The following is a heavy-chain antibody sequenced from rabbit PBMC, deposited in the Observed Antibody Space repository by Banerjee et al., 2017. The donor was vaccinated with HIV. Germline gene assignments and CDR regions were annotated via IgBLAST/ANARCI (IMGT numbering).Heavy chain of an antibody. J-gene: IGHJ4*01. CDR3: ARDLAGVIGWNFGL. Sequence: QEQLEESGGDLVKPEGSLTLTCTASAFSFSNKYVMCWVRQAPGKGLEWIACINTSSGNTVYASWAKGRFTISLDNAQNTVFLQMTSLTAADTATYFCARDLAGVIGWNFGLWGPGTLVTVS. CDR2: INTSSGNT. V-gene: IGHV1S45*01. CDR1: AFSFSNKYV. D-gene: IGHD4-1*01.